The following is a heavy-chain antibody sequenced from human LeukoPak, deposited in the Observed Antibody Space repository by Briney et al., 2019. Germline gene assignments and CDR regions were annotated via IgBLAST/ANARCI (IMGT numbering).Heavy chain of an antibody. J-gene: IGHJ6*02. D-gene: IGHD2-2*01. V-gene: IGHV3-33*01. CDR3: ARDGWRHCSSTSCYDYYGMDV. CDR2: IWYDGSNR. Sequence: PGRSLRLSCAASGFTFSSYGMHWVRQAPGKGLGWVAVIWYDGSNRYYADSVKGRFTISRDNSKNTLYLQMNSLRAEDTAVYYCARDGWRHCSSTSCYDYYGMDVWGQGTTVTVSS. CDR1: GFTFSSYG.